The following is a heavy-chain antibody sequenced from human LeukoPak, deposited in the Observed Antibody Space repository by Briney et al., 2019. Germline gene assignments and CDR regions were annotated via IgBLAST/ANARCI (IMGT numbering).Heavy chain of an antibody. V-gene: IGHV1-2*02. CDR1: GYTFTGYY. CDR3: ARDHLARCSGGSCPLDY. Sequence: ASVKVSCKASGYTFTGYYMHWVRQAPGQGLEWMGWINPNSGGTNYAQKFQGRVTMTRDTSISTAYMELSRLRSDDTAVYYCARDHLARCSGGSCPLDYWGQGTLVTVSS. J-gene: IGHJ4*02. CDR2: INPNSGGT. D-gene: IGHD2-15*01.